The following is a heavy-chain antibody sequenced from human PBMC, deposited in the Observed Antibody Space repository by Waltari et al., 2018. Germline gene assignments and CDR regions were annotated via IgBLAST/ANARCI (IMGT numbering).Heavy chain of an antibody. CDR2: MNPNSGNT. Sequence: QVQLVQSGAEVKKPGASVKVSCKASGYTFTSSDINWVRQATGQGLEWMGWMNPNSGNTGYAQKFQGRVTMTRNTSISTAYMELSSLRSEDTAVYYCAKRVRFLEWSPFDPWGQGTLVTVSS. D-gene: IGHD3-3*01. J-gene: IGHJ5*02. CDR3: AKRVRFLEWSPFDP. CDR1: GYTFTSSD. V-gene: IGHV1-8*01.